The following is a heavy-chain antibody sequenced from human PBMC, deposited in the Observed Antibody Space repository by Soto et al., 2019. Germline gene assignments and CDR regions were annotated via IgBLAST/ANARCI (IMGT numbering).Heavy chain of an antibody. J-gene: IGHJ6*03. D-gene: IGHD3-10*01. Sequence: GGSLRLSCTASGFTFGDYAMSWFRQAPGKGLEWVGFIRSKAYGGTTEYAASVKGRFTISRDDSKSIAYLQMNSLKTEDTAVYYCTRSITMVRGPFYMDVWGKGTTVTVSS. V-gene: IGHV3-49*03. CDR3: TRSITMVRGPFYMDV. CDR2: IRSKAYGGTT. CDR1: GFTFGDYA.